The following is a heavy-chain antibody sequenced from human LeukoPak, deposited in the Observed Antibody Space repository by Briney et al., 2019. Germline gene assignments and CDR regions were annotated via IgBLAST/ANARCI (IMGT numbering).Heavy chain of an antibody. V-gene: IGHV3-33*01. J-gene: IGHJ4*01. CDR3: ARDGRHNYNLDY. Sequence: PGGSLRLSCAASGFTFNNHAMHWVRQAPGKGLEWVAMIWHDGSYKYYADSVTGRFTISRDDSQNTLYLQMNSLRAEDTAVYYCARDGRHNYNLDYWGHRTLVTVSS. CDR2: IWHDGSYK. CDR1: GFTFNNHA. D-gene: IGHD4-11*01.